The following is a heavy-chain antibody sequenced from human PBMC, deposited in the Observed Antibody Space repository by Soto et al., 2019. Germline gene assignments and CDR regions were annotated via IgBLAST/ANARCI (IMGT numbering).Heavy chain of an antibody. D-gene: IGHD6-13*01. CDR1: GFTFSSYA. CDR2: ISYDGSNK. V-gene: IGHV3-30-3*01. Sequence: GGSLRLSCAASGFTFSSYAMHWVRQAPGKGLEWVAVISYDGSNKYYADSVKGRFTTSRDNSKNTLYLQMNSLRAEDTAVYYCARSRSAGSRFDYWGQGTLVTVSS. CDR3: ARSRSAGSRFDY. J-gene: IGHJ4*02.